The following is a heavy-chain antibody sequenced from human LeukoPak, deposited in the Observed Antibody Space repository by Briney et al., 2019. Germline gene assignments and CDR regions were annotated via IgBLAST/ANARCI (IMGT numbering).Heavy chain of an antibody. Sequence: ASVKVSCKASGYTFTSYYMHWVRQAPGQGLEWMGWINPNSGGTNYAQKFQGRVTMTRDTSISTAYMELSRLRSDDTAVYYCARRLEATISSYYYYYMDVWGKGTTVTVSS. CDR1: GYTFTSYY. D-gene: IGHD5-12*01. V-gene: IGHV1-2*02. CDR3: ARRLEATISSYYYYYMDV. J-gene: IGHJ6*03. CDR2: INPNSGGT.